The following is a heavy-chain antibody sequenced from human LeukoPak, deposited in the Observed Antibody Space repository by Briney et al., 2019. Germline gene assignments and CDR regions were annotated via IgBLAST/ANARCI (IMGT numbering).Heavy chain of an antibody. CDR3: ARAGIPGYCTNVTCSNWLDP. D-gene: IGHD2-8*01. Sequence: ASVKVSCKASGYTFTTYNIHWVRQAPGQGLEWMGIINPSGGSTSYAQKFQGRVTMTRDTSTSTVYMELSSLRSEDTAVYYCARAGIPGYCTNVTCSNWLDPWGQGTLVTVSS. J-gene: IGHJ5*02. V-gene: IGHV1-46*01. CDR1: GYTFTTYN. CDR2: INPSGGST.